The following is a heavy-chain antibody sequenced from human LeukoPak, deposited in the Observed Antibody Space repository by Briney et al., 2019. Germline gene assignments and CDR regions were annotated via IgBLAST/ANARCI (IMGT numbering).Heavy chain of an antibody. Sequence: SVKVSCKASGGTFSSYAISWVRQAPGQGLEWMGGITPIFGTANYAQKFQGRVTITTDESTSTAYMELSSLRSEDTAVYYCARGYYDSSGYYYYAFDIWGQGTMVTVSS. V-gene: IGHV1-69*05. CDR3: ARGYYDSSGYYYYAFDI. CDR1: GGTFSSYA. J-gene: IGHJ3*02. CDR2: ITPIFGTA. D-gene: IGHD3-22*01.